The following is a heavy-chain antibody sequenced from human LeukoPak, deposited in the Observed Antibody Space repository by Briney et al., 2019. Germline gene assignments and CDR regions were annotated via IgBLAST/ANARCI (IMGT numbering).Heavy chain of an antibody. V-gene: IGHV4-31*03. D-gene: IGHD3-3*01. Sequence: SQTLSLTCTVSGGSISSGGYYWSWIRQHPGKGLEWIGYIYYSGSTNYNPSLKSRVTISVDTSKNQFSLKLSSVTAADTAVYYCARDEPYYDFWSGYYTGGLGGFDPWGQGTLVTVSS. J-gene: IGHJ5*02. CDR1: GGSISSGGYY. CDR2: IYYSGST. CDR3: ARDEPYYDFWSGYYTGGLGGFDP.